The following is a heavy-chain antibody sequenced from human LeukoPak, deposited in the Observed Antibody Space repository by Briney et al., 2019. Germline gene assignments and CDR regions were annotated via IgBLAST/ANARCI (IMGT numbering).Heavy chain of an antibody. CDR2: NYYSGST. D-gene: IGHD6-13*01. V-gene: IGHV4-59*01. J-gene: IGHJ5*02. CDR1: GGSISSYY. Sequence: PSETLSLTCTVSGGSISSYYWSWIRQPPGKGLEWIGYNYYSGSTNYNPSLKSRVTISVDTSKNQFSLKLSSVTAADTAVYYCAHSSSWYGWFDPWGQGTLVTVSS. CDR3: AHSSSWYGWFDP.